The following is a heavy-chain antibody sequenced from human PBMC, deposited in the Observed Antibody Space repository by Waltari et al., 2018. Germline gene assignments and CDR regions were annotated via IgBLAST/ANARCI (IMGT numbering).Heavy chain of an antibody. CDR2: IYYSGST. CDR1: GGSISSSSYY. Sequence: QLQLQESGPGLVKPSETLSLTCTVSGGSISSSSYYWGWIRQPPGKGLEWIGSIYYSGSTYYNPSLKSRVTISVDTSKNQFSLKLSSVTAADTAVYYCARLLWFGELSFDYWGQGTLVTVSS. CDR3: ARLLWFGELSFDY. D-gene: IGHD3-10*01. V-gene: IGHV4-39*01. J-gene: IGHJ4*02.